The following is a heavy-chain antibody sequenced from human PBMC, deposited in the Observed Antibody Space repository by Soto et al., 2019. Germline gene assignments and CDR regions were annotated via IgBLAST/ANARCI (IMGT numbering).Heavy chain of an antibody. CDR2: ISWNSGSI. V-gene: IGHV3-9*01. Sequence: GGSLRLSCAASGFTFDDYAMHWVRQAPGKGLEWVSGISWNSGSIGYADSVKGRFTISRDNAKNSLYLQMNSLRAEDTALYYCAKGTNLGELSLRSLGAFDIWGQGTMVTVSS. CDR3: AKGTNLGELSLRSLGAFDI. CDR1: GFTFDDYA. D-gene: IGHD3-16*02. J-gene: IGHJ3*02.